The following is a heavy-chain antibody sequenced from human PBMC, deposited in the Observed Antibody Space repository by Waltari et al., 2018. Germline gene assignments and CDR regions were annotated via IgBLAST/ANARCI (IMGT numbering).Heavy chain of an antibody. J-gene: IGHJ2*01. V-gene: IGHV4-34*01. D-gene: IGHD3-16*01. CDR1: GGSFSGYY. CDR3: ARPFHGKRLAVGNWYFDL. CDR2: INHSGST. Sequence: QVQLQQWGAGLLKPSETLSLTCAVYGGSFSGYYWSWIRQPPGKGLEWIGEINHSGSTNYNPSLKSRVTISVDTSKNQFSLKLSSVTAADTAVYYCARPFHGKRLAVGNWYFDLWGRGTLVTVSS.